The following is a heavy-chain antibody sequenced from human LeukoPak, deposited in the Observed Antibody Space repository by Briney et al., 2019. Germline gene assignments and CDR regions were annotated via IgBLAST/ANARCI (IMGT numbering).Heavy chain of an antibody. J-gene: IGHJ4*02. CDR2: ISDRGST. Sequence: SETLSLTCTVSGGSMISYYWSWTRQTPGKGLEWIAYISDRGSTHYNPSLKSRVTLSVDTSKNQFSLNLSSVTAADTAAYYCARGMQLWVPFDYWGQGTLVTVSS. V-gene: IGHV4-59*01. D-gene: IGHD2-21*01. CDR1: GGSMISYY. CDR3: ARGMQLWVPFDY.